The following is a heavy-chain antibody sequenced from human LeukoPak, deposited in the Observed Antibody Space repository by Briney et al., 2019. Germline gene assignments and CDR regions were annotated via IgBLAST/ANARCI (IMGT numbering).Heavy chain of an antibody. CDR3: AKGQKATIFGGIYYFDY. CDR2: IRFDATNK. CDR1: GFIFSGSS. V-gene: IGHV3-30*02. D-gene: IGHD3-3*01. Sequence: GGSLRLSCAASGFIFSGSSMHWVRQAPGKGLEWVCFIRFDATNKYYADSVKGRFTISRDNSKNTLYLQMNSLRAEDTAVYYCAKGQKATIFGGIYYFDYWGQGTLVTVSS. J-gene: IGHJ4*02.